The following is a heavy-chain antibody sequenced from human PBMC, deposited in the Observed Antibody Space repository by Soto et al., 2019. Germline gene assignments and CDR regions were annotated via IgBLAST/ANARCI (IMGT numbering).Heavy chain of an antibody. CDR1: GSTFSSYS. J-gene: IGHJ4*02. Sequence: GGSLRLSCASSGSTFSSYSMNWVRQAPGKGLEWVSSISSSSSYIYYAYSVKGRFTISRDNAKNSLYMQMNSLRAEDTAVYYCARGPLLLWFGELSETFDYWGQGTLVTVSS. CDR2: ISSSSSYI. CDR3: ARGPLLLWFGELSETFDY. D-gene: IGHD3-10*01. V-gene: IGHV3-21*01.